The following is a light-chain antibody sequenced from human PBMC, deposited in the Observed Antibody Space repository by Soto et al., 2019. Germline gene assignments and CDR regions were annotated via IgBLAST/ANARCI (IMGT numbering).Light chain of an antibody. V-gene: IGKV3-20*01. CDR2: GAS. J-gene: IGKJ2*01. CDR3: QQYGSSLYT. Sequence: EIVLTQSPGTLSLSPGERATLSCRASQSVTSTYLARYQQRPGQAPRLLIYGASNRATGIPDRFSGSGSGTDFTLTISRLEPEDFAVYYCQQYGSSLYTFGQGTKLEIK. CDR1: QSVTSTY.